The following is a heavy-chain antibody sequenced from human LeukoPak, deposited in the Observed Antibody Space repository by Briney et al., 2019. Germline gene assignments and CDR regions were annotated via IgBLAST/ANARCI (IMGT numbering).Heavy chain of an antibody. Sequence: SETLSLTCTVSRGTISSSSYYWGWIRQPPGKGLEWIGSIYYSGSTYYNPSLKSRVTISVDTSKNQFSLKLSSVTAADTAVYYCAPYYFDSSGYYLDYWGQGTLVTVSS. CDR2: IYYSGST. CDR3: APYYFDSSGYYLDY. V-gene: IGHV4-39*01. D-gene: IGHD3-22*01. CDR1: RGTISSSSYY. J-gene: IGHJ4*02.